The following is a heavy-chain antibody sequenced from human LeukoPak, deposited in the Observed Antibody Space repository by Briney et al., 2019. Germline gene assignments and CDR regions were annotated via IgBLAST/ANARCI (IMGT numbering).Heavy chain of an antibody. V-gene: IGHV3-11*04. CDR3: LRGSSDWKGMDI. J-gene: IGHJ4*02. CDR2: ISSSGSTI. CDR1: GFTFSDYY. Sequence: GGSLRLSCAASGFTFSDYYMSWIRQAPGKGLEWVSYISSSGSTIYYADSVKGRFTISRDNAKNSLYLQMNSVRADDTAVYYCLRGSSDWKGMDIWGQGTQVTVSS. D-gene: IGHD6-19*01.